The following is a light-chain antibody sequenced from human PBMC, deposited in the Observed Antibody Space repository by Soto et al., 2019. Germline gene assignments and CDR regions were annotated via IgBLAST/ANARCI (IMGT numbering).Light chain of an antibody. CDR2: GAS. J-gene: IGKJ1*01. Sequence: EIVLTQSPGTLSLSPGERATLSCRASQSVSNNYLAWYQQKPGQAPRLLIYGASNRATGIPDRFSGSGSGTDFTLTISRLEPEDLAGYYCQQYGSSGTFGQGTKVEIK. V-gene: IGKV3-20*01. CDR1: QSVSNNY. CDR3: QQYGSSGT.